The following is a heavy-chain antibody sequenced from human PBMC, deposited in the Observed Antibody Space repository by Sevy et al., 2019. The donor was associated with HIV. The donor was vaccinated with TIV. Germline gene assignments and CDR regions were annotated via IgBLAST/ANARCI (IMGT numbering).Heavy chain of an antibody. J-gene: IGHJ1*01. V-gene: IGHV1-18*01. CDR1: GYTFTSYG. Sequence: ASLKVSCKASGYTFTSYGISWVRQAPGQGLEWMGWISAYNGNTNYAQKLQGRVTMTTDTSTSTAYMELRSLRSDDTAVYYCARADGYGDYEYFQHWGQGTLVTVSS. D-gene: IGHD4-17*01. CDR2: ISAYNGNT. CDR3: ARADGYGDYEYFQH.